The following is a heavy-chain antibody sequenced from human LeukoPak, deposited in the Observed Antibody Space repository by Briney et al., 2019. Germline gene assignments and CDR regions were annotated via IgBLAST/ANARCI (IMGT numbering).Heavy chain of an antibody. J-gene: IGHJ4*02. CDR1: GFTFDDYA. Sequence: SGGSLRLSCAVSGFTFDDYAMQWVRQAPGKGLEWVSLISGDGRSTYYADSVKVRFTISRDNSKTSLYLQMNSLRTEDTALYYCAKDLYGDYLPLGYWGQGTLVTVSS. D-gene: IGHD4-17*01. V-gene: IGHV3-43*02. CDR2: ISGDGRST. CDR3: AKDLYGDYLPLGY.